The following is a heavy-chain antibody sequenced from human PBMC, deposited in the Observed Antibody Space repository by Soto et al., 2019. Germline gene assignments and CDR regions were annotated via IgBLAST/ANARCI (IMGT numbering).Heavy chain of an antibody. J-gene: IGHJ4*02. D-gene: IGHD1-26*01. Sequence: QVQLVQSGAEVQKPGSSVKVSCKASGGTFSSYSINWVRHAPGQGLEWMGEIIPSSGTANYAQKFQGRVTMTADESTSTAYMELSSLTSEDTAVYYCARDGGRHSGGIDYWGQGTLVTVSS. CDR1: GGTFSSYS. V-gene: IGHV1-69*01. CDR2: IIPSSGTA. CDR3: ARDGGRHSGGIDY.